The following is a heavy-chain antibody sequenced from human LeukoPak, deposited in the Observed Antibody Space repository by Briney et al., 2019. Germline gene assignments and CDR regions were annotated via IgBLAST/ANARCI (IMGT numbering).Heavy chain of an antibody. CDR2: IYSGGST. CDR3: ARVEREAEDYYFDY. D-gene: IGHD1-26*01. Sequence: GGSLRLSCAASGFTVSSNYMSWVRQAPGKGLEWVSVIYSGGSTYYADSVKGRFTISRDNSKNTLYLQMNSLRAEDTAVYYCARVEREAEDYYFDYWGQGTLVTVSS. CDR1: GFTVSSNY. V-gene: IGHV3-66*01. J-gene: IGHJ4*02.